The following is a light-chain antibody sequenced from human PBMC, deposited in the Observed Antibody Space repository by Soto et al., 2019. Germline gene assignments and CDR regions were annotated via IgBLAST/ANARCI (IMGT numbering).Light chain of an antibody. CDR2: LGS. CDR1: QSLLHSNGKNY. Sequence: DCVMTQSPLSLAVTPGEPAAISCRSNQSLLHSNGKNYLDWFLQKPGQSPQVLINLGSNRASGVPDRFSGSGSGTDFTLKISRVEAKDVGVYYCMQGLHIPITFGQGTRLEIK. J-gene: IGKJ5*01. V-gene: IGKV2-28*01. CDR3: MQGLHIPIT.